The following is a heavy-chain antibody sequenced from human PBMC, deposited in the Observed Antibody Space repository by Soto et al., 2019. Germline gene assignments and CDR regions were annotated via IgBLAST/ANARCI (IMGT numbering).Heavy chain of an antibody. CDR3: ARSYDSGGYYKSGH. CDR1: RFTFSNYA. Sequence: PGRSLRLSCAASRFTFSNYAMHWVRQAPCKGLEWVAVRSYEGSNKYCADSVKGRFTISRDNSKNTLYLQMNGLRAEDTAVYYCARSYDSGGYYKSGHWGQGTVVTVSS. CDR2: RSYEGSNK. V-gene: IGHV3-30-3*01. D-gene: IGHD3-22*01. J-gene: IGHJ4*02.